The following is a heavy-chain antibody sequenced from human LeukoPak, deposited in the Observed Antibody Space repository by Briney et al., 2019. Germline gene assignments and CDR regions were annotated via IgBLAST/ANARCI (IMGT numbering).Heavy chain of an antibody. V-gene: IGHV4-61*02. CDR3: AREFGH. CDR2: IYTSGSA. CDR1: GASITSGEYH. J-gene: IGHJ4*02. Sequence: PSETLSLTCTVSGASITSGEYHWSWIRQPAGKGLEWIGRIYTSGSANYNPSLRSRVTISVDTSKNQFSLKLSSVTAADTAIYYCAREFGHWGLGTLVTVSS.